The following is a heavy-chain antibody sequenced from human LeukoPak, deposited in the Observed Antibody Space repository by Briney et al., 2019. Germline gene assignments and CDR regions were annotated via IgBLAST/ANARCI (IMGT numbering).Heavy chain of an antibody. D-gene: IGHD3-10*01. CDR3: ARGGSQSGSFLDS. CDR2: ISGDGRSI. CDR1: GFTFSNYN. Sequence: GGSLRLSCSVSGFTFSNYNMHCVRQAPGKGLVWVSRISGDGRSIVYADSVKDRFTISRDNANNTLYLQMNSLTADDTALYYCARGGSQSGSFLDSWGQGILVTVSS. J-gene: IGHJ4*02. V-gene: IGHV3-74*01.